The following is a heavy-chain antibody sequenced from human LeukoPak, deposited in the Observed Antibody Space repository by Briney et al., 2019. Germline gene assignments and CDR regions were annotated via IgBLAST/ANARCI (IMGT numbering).Heavy chain of an antibody. V-gene: IGHV3-30*03. CDR3: ARDSYGDYYFDY. CDR1: VFTFSTYS. D-gene: IGHD4-17*01. CDR2: ISYDGSNK. J-gene: IGHJ4*02. Sequence: GGSLRLSCAASVFTFSTYSMHWVRQAPCRGLEWVAVISYDGSNKYYAESMKGRFTISRDNSKNTLYLQMNSLRADDTAVYYCARDSYGDYYFDYWGQGTLVTVSS.